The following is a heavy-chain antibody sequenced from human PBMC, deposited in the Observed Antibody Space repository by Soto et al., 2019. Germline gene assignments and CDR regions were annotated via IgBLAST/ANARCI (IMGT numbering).Heavy chain of an antibody. CDR2: ITATGGST. CDR1: GFTFSNYA. J-gene: IGHJ3*01. D-gene: IGHD1-1*01. Sequence: GGSLRLSCAASGFTFSNYAMSWVRQAPGKGLEWVSGITATGGSTYHADSVNGRFTISRDNSKNILYLQLSSLRAGDTALYYCARGGGWNTSSIQGFLGRWGRETRVAVSS. V-gene: IGHV3-23*01. CDR3: ARGGGWNTSSIQGFLGR.